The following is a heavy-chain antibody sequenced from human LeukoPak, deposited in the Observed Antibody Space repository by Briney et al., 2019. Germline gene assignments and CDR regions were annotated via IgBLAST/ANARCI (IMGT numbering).Heavy chain of an antibody. Sequence: ASVKVSCKVSGYTLTELSMHWVRQAPGKGLEWMGGFDPEDGETIYAQKFQGRVTMTEDTSTDTAYMELSSLRSEDTAVYYCATSPALYCTNGVCLPDYWGQGTLVTVSS. CDR2: FDPEDGET. J-gene: IGHJ4*02. V-gene: IGHV1-24*01. D-gene: IGHD2-8*01. CDR3: ATSPALYCTNGVCLPDY. CDR1: GYTLTELS.